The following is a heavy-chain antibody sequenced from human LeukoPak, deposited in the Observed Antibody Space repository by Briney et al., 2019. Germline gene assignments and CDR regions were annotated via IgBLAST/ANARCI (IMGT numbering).Heavy chain of an antibody. CDR2: ISSSGNTI. V-gene: IGHV3-48*03. J-gene: IGHJ4*02. D-gene: IGHD3-22*01. CDR3: ARDYYDSSGYYYLDY. Sequence: QTGGSLRLSCAASGFTFDDYGMSWVRQAPGKGLEWVSYISSSGNTINYADSVKGRFTISRDNAKNSLYLQMNSLRAEDTAVYYCARDYYDSSGYYYLDYWGQGTLVTVSS. CDR1: GFTFDDYG.